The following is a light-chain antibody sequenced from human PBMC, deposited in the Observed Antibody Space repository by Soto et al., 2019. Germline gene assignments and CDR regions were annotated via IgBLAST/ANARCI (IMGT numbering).Light chain of an antibody. V-gene: IGKV3-11*01. Sequence: EIVLTQSPATLSLSPGERATLSCRASQSVSSYLAWYQQKPGQAPRLLIYDASNRATGIPARFSGSGSGTDFTLTISGLQSEDSGVYYCLQHYSWPWTFGQGTRLEI. CDR2: DAS. J-gene: IGKJ5*01. CDR1: QSVSSY. CDR3: LQHYSWPWT.